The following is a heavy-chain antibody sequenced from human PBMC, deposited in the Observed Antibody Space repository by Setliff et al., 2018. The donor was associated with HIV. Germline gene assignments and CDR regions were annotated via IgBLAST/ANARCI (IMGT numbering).Heavy chain of an antibody. D-gene: IGHD3-10*01. V-gene: IGHV5-51*01. J-gene: IGHJ4*02. Sequence: PRESLKISCKGSGYSFPTYWIAWVRQMPGKGLEWMGVIYPDESDSRYSPSFRGQVTISADKSISTAYLQWSSLKASDTAMYYCAVWFGQVSGLHYWGQGTLVTVSS. CDR3: AVWFGQVSGLHY. CDR1: GYSFPTYW. CDR2: IYPDESDS.